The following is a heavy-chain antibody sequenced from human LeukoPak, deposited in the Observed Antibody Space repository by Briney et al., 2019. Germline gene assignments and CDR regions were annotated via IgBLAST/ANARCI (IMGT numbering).Heavy chain of an antibody. CDR3: ARDPKGMDV. CDR1: GFTFDDYA. Sequence: GGSLRLSCAASGFTFDDYAMHWVRQAPGKGLEWVSGISWNSGSIGYADSVKGRFTISRDNAKNSLYLQMNSLGAEDTAVYYCARDPKGMDVWGQGTTVTVSS. CDR2: ISWNSGSI. V-gene: IGHV3-9*01. J-gene: IGHJ6*02.